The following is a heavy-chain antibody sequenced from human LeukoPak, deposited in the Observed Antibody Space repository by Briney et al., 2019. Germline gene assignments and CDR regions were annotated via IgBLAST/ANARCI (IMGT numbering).Heavy chain of an antibody. CDR3: ARGSLGNWFDP. D-gene: IGHD1-26*01. CDR1: GGSISSGSYY. V-gene: IGHV4-61*02. J-gene: IGHJ5*02. CDR2: IYTSGST. Sequence: SETLSLTCTVSGGSISSGSYYWSWVRQPAGKGLEWIGRIYTSGSTNYNPSLKSRVTISVDTSKNQFSLKLSSVTAADTAVYYCARGSLGNWFDPWGQGTLVTVSS.